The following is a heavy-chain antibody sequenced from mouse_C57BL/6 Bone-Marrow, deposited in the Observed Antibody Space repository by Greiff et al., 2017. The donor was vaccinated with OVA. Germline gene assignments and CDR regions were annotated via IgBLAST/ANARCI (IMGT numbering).Heavy chain of an antibody. CDR1: GFTFSSYT. CDR2: ISGGGGNT. J-gene: IGHJ3*01. CDR3: ARHDFFAY. Sequence: LVESGGGLVKPGGSLKLSCAASGFTFSSYTMSWVRQTPEKRLEWVATISGGGGNTYYPDSVKGRFTISRDNAKNTLYLQMSSLRSEDTALYYCARHDFFAYWGQGTLVTVSA. V-gene: IGHV5-9*01.